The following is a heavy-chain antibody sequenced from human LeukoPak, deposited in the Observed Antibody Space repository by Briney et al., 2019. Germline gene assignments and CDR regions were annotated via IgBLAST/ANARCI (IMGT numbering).Heavy chain of an antibody. CDR2: IYYSGST. CDR3: ARDGYSYGYVWVDAFDI. V-gene: IGHV4-39*01. Sequence: PSETLSLTCTVSGGSISSSSYYWGWLRQPPGKGLEWIGSIYYSGSTYYNPSLKSRVTISVDTSKNQFSLKLSSVTAADTAVYYCARDGYSYGYVWVDAFDIWGQGTMVTVSS. D-gene: IGHD5-18*01. CDR1: GGSISSSSYY. J-gene: IGHJ3*02.